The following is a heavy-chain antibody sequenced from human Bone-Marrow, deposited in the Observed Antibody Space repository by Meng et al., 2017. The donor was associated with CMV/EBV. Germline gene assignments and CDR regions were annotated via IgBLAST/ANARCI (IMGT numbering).Heavy chain of an antibody. J-gene: IGHJ6*02. CDR3: ANKYHGYYGMDV. D-gene: IGHD2-2*01. CDR2: IYSGGSST. CDR1: GFTFSSYA. V-gene: IGHV3-23*03. Sequence: GGSLRLSCAASGFTFSSYAMSWVRQAPGKGLEWVSVIYSGGSSTYYADSVKGRFTISRDNSKNTLYLQMNSLRAEDTAVYYCANKYHGYYGMDVWGQGTTVTVSS.